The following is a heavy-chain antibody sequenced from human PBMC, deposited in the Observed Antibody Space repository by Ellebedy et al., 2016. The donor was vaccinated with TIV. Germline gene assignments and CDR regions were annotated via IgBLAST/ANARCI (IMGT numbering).Heavy chain of an antibody. CDR3: ATDGSYGDYRSPAHAFVF. J-gene: IGHJ3*01. Sequence: GESLKISCAASGFTFSPYAMNWVRQAPGKGLEWISFISGSSLTKNYAASVKGRFTISRDNAKNSLYLQMNSLRAEDTAVYYCATDGSYGDYRSPAHAFVFWGQGTMVSVAS. D-gene: IGHD4-17*01. CDR1: GFTFSPYA. V-gene: IGHV3-48*04. CDR2: ISGSSLTK.